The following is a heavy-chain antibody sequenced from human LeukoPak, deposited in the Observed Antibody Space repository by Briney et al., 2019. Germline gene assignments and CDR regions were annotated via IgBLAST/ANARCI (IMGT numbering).Heavy chain of an antibody. V-gene: IGHV1-2*02. Sequence: ASVKLSCKASGDTFTGYYMHWVRQAPGQGLEWMGWINPNTGGTNYAQKFQGRVTMTRDTSISTAYMELSRLRSDDTAVYYCARDSSITIFGVVNPAHDYYYYYMDVWGKGTTVTVSS. J-gene: IGHJ6*03. CDR1: GDTFTGYY. CDR3: ARDSSITIFGVVNPAHDYYYYYMDV. D-gene: IGHD3-3*01. CDR2: INPNTGGT.